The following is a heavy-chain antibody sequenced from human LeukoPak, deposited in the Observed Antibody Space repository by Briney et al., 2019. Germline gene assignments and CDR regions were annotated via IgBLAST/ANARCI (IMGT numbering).Heavy chain of an antibody. D-gene: IGHD3-10*01. CDR3: ARDRSRYSGSGNGFDY. V-gene: IGHV3-48*04. CDR2: INGSRSTK. CDR1: GFTFSSYS. Sequence: GGALRLSCAASGFTFSSYSMNWVRQAPGKGLEWVSYINGSRSTKYYADSVKGRFSISRDNAKNSLYLQMNSLRAEDTAIYYCARDRSRYSGSGNGFDYWGQGTLVTVSS. J-gene: IGHJ4*02.